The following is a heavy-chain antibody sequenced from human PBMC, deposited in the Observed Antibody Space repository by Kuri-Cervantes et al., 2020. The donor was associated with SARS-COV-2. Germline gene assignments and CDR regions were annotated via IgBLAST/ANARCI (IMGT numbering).Heavy chain of an antibody. CDR1: GFTFSNSD. CDR2: VSWNGSRT. CDR3: ARGEGYDFWSGYLPWSYYGMDV. V-gene: IGHV3-19*01. J-gene: IGHJ6*02. Sequence: GGSLRLSCAASGFTFSNSDMNWVRQAPGKGLEWVSGVSWNGSRTHYADSVKGRFTISRDNSKNTLYLQMGSLRAEDMAVYYCARGEGYDFWSGYLPWSYYGMDVWGQGTTVTVSS. D-gene: IGHD3-3*01.